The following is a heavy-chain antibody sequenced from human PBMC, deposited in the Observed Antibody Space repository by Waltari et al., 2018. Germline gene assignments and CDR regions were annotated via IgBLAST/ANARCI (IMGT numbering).Heavy chain of an antibody. CDR1: GYTFSNYG. V-gene: IGHV1-18*01. D-gene: IGHD3-22*01. J-gene: IGHJ5*02. CDR2: IRGYNGDT. CDR3: ARLYDSSAYYNTYLDP. Sequence: QVQLVQSGAEVRKPGASVKVSCKASGYTFSNYGIAWVRQAPGQGLEWMGWIRGYNGDTKYAREFEGRLTVTTNTSTNTAHMGLRSLRSDDTAVYYCARLYDSSAYYNTYLDPWGQGALVTVSS.